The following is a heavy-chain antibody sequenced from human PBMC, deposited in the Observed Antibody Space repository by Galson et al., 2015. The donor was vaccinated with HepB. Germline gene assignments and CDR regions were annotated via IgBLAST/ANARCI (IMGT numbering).Heavy chain of an antibody. Sequence: SLRLSCAASGFTFSSYAMHWVRQAPGKGLEWVAVISYDGSNKYYADSVKGRFTISRDNSKNTLYLQMNSLRAEDTAVYYCARWGDGSGSYPYFDYWGQGTLVTVSS. J-gene: IGHJ4*02. V-gene: IGHV3-30-3*01. CDR3: ARWGDGSGSYPYFDY. D-gene: IGHD3-10*01. CDR1: GFTFSSYA. CDR2: ISYDGSNK.